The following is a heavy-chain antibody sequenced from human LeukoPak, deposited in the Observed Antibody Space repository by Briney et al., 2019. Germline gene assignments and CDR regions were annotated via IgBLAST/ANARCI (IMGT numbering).Heavy chain of an antibody. Sequence: QPGGSLRLSCAASGFTFSSYSMNWVRQAPGKGLEWVSYISSSGTLIYNADSVKGRFTISRDNARNSLYLQMNSLRAEDTAVYYCARKYCSSTSCLFDYWGQGTLVTVSS. CDR3: ARKYCSSTSCLFDY. D-gene: IGHD2-2*01. V-gene: IGHV3-48*04. CDR1: GFTFSSYS. CDR2: ISSSGTLI. J-gene: IGHJ4*02.